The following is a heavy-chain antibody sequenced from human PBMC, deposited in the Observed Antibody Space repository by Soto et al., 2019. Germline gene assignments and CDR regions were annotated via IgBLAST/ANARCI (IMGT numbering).Heavy chain of an antibody. CDR3: ARPSRFEY. V-gene: IGHV4-34*01. J-gene: IGHJ4*02. Sequence: QVLLQQWGAGLLKPSETLSLTCAVYGGSFSAYYWSWIRQPPGKGLEWIGEINHSGSTNYNPSLKSRVTISGDTPKNPFSLKRGAVTAADPAVYYCARPSRFEYWGQGTLVTVSP. CDR2: INHSGST. CDR1: GGSFSAYY. D-gene: IGHD6-6*01.